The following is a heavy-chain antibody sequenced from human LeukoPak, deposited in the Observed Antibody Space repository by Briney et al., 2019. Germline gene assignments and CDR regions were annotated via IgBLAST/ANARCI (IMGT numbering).Heavy chain of an antibody. CDR1: GFTFSDYY. J-gene: IGHJ6*04. V-gene: IGHV3-11*06. CDR2: ISSSGSYT. Sequence: GGSLRLSCAASGFTFSDYYMSWIRQAPGKGLEWVSYISSSGSYTNYADSVKGRFTISRDNAKNSLYLQMNSLRAEDTAVYYCARVNTYYYYGMDVWGKGTTVTVSS. CDR3: ARVNTYYYYGMDV.